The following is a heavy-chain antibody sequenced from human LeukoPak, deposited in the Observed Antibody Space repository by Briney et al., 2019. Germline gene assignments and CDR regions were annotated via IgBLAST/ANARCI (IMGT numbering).Heavy chain of an antibody. CDR3: ARGRPTYFDY. Sequence: QPGGSLRLSCAASGFTFSTYSMNWVRQAPGQGLEWVSYISSSSGAIYYADSVKGRFTTSRDNAKNSLYLQMNSLRAEDTAVYYCARGRPTYFDYWGQGTLVTVSS. D-gene: IGHD4-11*01. J-gene: IGHJ4*02. CDR1: GFTFSTYS. V-gene: IGHV3-48*01. CDR2: ISSSSGAI.